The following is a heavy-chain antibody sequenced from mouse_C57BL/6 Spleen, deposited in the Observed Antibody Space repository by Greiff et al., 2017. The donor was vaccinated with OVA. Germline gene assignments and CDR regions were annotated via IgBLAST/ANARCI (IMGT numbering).Heavy chain of an antibody. V-gene: IGHV1-55*01. CDR2: IYPGSGST. D-gene: IGHD1-1*01. CDR3: ARSSYYDGSSYAY. J-gene: IGHJ2*01. Sequence: QVQLQQPGAELVKPGASVKMSCKASGYTFTSYWITWVKQRPGQGLEWIGDIYPGSGSTNYNEKFKSKATLTVDTSSSTAYMQLSSLTSEDSAVYDCARSSYYDGSSYAYWGQGTTLTVSS. CDR1: GYTFTSYW.